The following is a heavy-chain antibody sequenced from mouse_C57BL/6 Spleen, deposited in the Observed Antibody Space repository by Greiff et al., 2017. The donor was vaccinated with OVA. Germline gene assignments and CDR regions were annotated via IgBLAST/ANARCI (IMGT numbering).Heavy chain of an antibody. D-gene: IGHD2-5*01. V-gene: IGHV1-53*01. J-gene: IGHJ3*01. CDR2: INPSNGGT. CDR1: GYTFTSYW. Sequence: QVQLQQPGTELVKPGASVKLSCKASGYTFTSYWMHWVKQRPGQGLEWIGNINPSNGGTNYNEKFKSTATLTVDKSSSTAYMQLSSLTSEDSAVYYCASTGYSNSAWFAYWGQGTLVTVSA. CDR3: ASTGYSNSAWFAY.